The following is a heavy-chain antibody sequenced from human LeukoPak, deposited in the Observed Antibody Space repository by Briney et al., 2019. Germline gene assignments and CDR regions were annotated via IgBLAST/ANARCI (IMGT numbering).Heavy chain of an antibody. Sequence: GGSLRLSCAASGFTFSSYAMHWVRQAPGKGLEWVAVISYDGSNKYYADSVRGRLTISRDNSRNTMYLQMNSLRVEDAAVYYCAKAPVTSCRGAFCYPFDSWGQGTLVTVSS. CDR2: ISYDGSNK. CDR3: AKAPVTSCRGAFCYPFDS. CDR1: GFTFSSYA. V-gene: IGHV3-30*04. J-gene: IGHJ4*02. D-gene: IGHD2-15*01.